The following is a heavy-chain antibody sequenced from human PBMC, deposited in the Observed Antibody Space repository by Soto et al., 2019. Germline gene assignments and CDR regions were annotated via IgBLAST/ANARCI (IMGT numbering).Heavy chain of an antibody. Sequence: GGSLRLSCAASGFTFSSYSMNWVRQAPGKGLEWVSSISSSSSYIYYAASVKGRFTISRDNAKNSLYLQMNSLRAEDTAVYYCARDRGGVENDWFDPWGQGTLVTVSS. J-gene: IGHJ5*02. V-gene: IGHV3-21*01. CDR3: ARDRGGVENDWFDP. D-gene: IGHD1-1*01. CDR1: GFTFSSYS. CDR2: ISSSSSYI.